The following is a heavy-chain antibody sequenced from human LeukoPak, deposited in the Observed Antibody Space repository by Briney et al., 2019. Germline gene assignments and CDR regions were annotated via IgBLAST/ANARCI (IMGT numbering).Heavy chain of an antibody. CDR2: IIPIFGTA. CDR3: ARDKSSGWYPSYYYCYMDV. CDR1: GGTFSSYA. Sequence: SVKVSCKASGGTFSSYAISWVRQAPGQGLEWMGGIIPIFGTANYAQKFQGRVTITADESTSTAYMELSSLRSEDTAVYYCARDKSSGWYPSYYYCYMDVWGKGTTVTVSS. D-gene: IGHD6-19*01. V-gene: IGHV1-69*13. J-gene: IGHJ6*03.